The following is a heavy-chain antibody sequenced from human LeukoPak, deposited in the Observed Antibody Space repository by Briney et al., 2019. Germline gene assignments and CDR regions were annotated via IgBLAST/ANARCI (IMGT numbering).Heavy chain of an antibody. D-gene: IGHD6-13*01. CDR3: ARGDSSSWYNGGSWFDP. CDR1: GYTFTGYY. Sequence: ASVKVSCMASGYTFTGYYMHWVRQAPGQGLEWMGWINPNSGGTNYAQKFQGWVTMTRDTSISTAYMELSRLRSDDTAVYYCARGDSSSWYNGGSWFDPWGQGTLVTVSS. CDR2: INPNSGGT. V-gene: IGHV1-2*04. J-gene: IGHJ5*02.